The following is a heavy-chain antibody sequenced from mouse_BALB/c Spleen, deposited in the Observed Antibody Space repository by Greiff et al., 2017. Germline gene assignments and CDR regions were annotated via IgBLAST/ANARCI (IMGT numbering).Heavy chain of an antibody. J-gene: IGHJ4*01. CDR1: GFTFSSYT. D-gene: IGHD2-9*01. CDR2: ISNGGGST. V-gene: IGHV5-12-2*01. CDR3: ARTFYGYEVYAMDY. Sequence: EVKLVESGGGLVQPGGSLKLSCAASGFTFSSYTMSWVRQTPEKRLEWVAYISNGGGSTYYPDTVKGRFTISRDNAKNTLYLQMSNLKSEDTAMYYCARTFYGYEVYAMDYWGQGTSVTVSS.